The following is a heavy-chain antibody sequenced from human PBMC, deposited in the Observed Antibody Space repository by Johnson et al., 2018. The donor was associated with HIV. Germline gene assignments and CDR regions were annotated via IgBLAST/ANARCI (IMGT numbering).Heavy chain of an antibody. CDR1: GFTFDDYA. CDR3: ARSEVSSGYYYTPFVDAFDI. D-gene: IGHD3-22*01. Sequence: VQLVESGGGLVQPGRSLRLSCAASGFTFDDYAMHWVRQAPGKGLEWVSGISWNSGSIGYADSVKGRFTISRDNAKNSLYLQMNSLRAEDTAVYYCARSEVSSGYYYTPFVDAFDIWGQGTMVTVSS. J-gene: IGHJ3*02. CDR2: ISWNSGSI. V-gene: IGHV3-9*01.